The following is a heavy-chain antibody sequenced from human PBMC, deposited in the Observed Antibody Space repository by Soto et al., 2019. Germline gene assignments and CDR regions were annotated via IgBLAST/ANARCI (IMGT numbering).Heavy chain of an antibody. CDR3: ARGLSSDNVAY. J-gene: IGHJ4*02. D-gene: IGHD1-20*01. V-gene: IGHV4-30-4*01. CDR2: IYDGGST. CDR1: GGSITSGPYY. Sequence: QVQLQESGPGLVRPSQTLSLTCTVSGGSITSGPYYWSWIRQPPGEGLEWIGHIYDGGSTYNNPSLTRRVTTPLDTSRNQFSLNLNSVTAADTAVSYCARGLSSDNVAYWGQGALVTVTS.